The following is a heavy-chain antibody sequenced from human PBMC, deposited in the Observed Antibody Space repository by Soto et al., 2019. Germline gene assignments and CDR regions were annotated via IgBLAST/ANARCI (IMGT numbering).Heavy chain of an antibody. CDR3: ARGSGAYSNYGYFDY. Sequence: SETLSLTCAVSGGSISSSNWWSWVRQPPGKGLEWIGEIYHSGSTNYNPSLKSRVTISVDKSKNQFSLKLSSVTAADTAVYYCARGSGAYSNYGYFDYWGQGTLVTVSS. CDR2: IYHSGST. J-gene: IGHJ4*02. V-gene: IGHV4-4*02. CDR1: GGSISSSNW. D-gene: IGHD4-4*01.